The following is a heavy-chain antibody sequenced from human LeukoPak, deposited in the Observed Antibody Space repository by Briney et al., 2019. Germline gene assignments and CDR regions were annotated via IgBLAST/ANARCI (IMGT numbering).Heavy chain of an antibody. J-gene: IGHJ3*02. V-gene: IGHV4-39*07. CDR2: IYYSGST. CDR1: GGSISSSSYY. D-gene: IGHD5-12*01. CDR3: ARDSQDIVATMVYAFDI. Sequence: PSETLSLTCTVSGGSISSSSYYWGWIRQPPGKGLEWIGSIYYSGSTYYNPSLKSRVTISVDTSKNQFSLKLSSVTAADTAVYYCARDSQDIVATMVYAFDIWGQGTILTVSS.